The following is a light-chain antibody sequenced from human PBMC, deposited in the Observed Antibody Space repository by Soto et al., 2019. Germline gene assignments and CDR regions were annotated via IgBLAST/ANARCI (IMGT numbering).Light chain of an antibody. CDR1: QSINNY. Sequence: DVQMTQSPSTLSASVGDRVTINCRASQSINNYLAWYQLRPGKAPRLLIYYASTLDRGVASRFSGSVSGTEFALTISSLQPDDFATYYCQQYASFSPAFGQGTKVGI. CDR3: QQYASFSPA. V-gene: IGKV1-5*01. CDR2: YAS. J-gene: IGKJ1*01.